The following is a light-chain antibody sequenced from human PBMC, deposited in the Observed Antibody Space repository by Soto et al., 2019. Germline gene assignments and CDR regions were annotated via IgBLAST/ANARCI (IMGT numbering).Light chain of an antibody. V-gene: IGKV3-15*01. Sequence: EIVMTQSPDPLSVSPGARATLSCRASQSASSNLAWYQQKPGQAPRLLIYDASTRATGIPARFSGSGSGTEFTLAVSSLQSEDFGVYYSQQYKYWPSWTVGQGPKVEIQ. CDR2: DAS. CDR3: QQYKYWPSWT. CDR1: QSASSN. J-gene: IGKJ1*01.